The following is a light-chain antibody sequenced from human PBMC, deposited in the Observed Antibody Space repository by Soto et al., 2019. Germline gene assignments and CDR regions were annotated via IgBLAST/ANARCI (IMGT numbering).Light chain of an antibody. J-gene: IGKJ1*01. CDR1: QSISSY. CDR3: QQSYSTPRT. CDR2: AAS. Sequence: DIQMTQSPSSLSASVGGRVTITCRASQSISSYLNWYQQKPGKAPKLLIYAASSLQSGVPSRFSGSGSGTDFTLTISSLQPEDFATYYCQQSYSTPRTXGQGTKVDIK. V-gene: IGKV1-39*01.